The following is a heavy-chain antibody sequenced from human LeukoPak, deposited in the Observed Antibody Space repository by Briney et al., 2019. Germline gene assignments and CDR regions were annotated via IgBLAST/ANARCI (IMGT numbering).Heavy chain of an antibody. Sequence: GGSLRLSCTASGFNFNRFAVTWVRQAPGKGLEWVSAISGSGGTTHYAASVKGRFSISRDNSKNTLYLQLSRVRAEDTAVYYCAKTTSSLWFGEFRGGANYFDYWGQGALVTVSS. CDR2: ISGSGGTT. CDR3: AKTTSSLWFGEFRGGANYFDY. D-gene: IGHD3-10*01. CDR1: GFNFNRFA. J-gene: IGHJ4*02. V-gene: IGHV3-23*01.